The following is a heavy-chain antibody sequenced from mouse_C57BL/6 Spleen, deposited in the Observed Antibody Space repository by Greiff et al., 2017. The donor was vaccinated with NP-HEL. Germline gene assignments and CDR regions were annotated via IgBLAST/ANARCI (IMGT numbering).Heavy chain of an antibody. CDR2: ILPGRGST. CDR1: GYTFTGYW. V-gene: IGHV1-9*01. J-gene: IGHJ2*01. D-gene: IGHD2-2*01. Sequence: QVQLQQSGAELMKPGASVKLSCKATGYTFTGYWIEWVKQRPGHGLEWIGEILPGRGSTNYNEKFKGKATFTADTSSNTAYMQLSSLTTEDSAIYYCARRFGYPYYFDYWGQGTTLTVSS. CDR3: ARRFGYPYYFDY.